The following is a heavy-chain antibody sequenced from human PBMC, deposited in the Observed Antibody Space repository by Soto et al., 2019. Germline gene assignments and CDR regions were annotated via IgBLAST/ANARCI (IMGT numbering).Heavy chain of an antibody. J-gene: IGHJ4*02. Sequence: PSETLSLTCAVYGGSFSGYYWSWIRQPPGKGLEWIGEINHSGSTYYNPSLKSRVTISVDRSKNQFSLKLSSVTAADTAVYYCARGVYYYDSSGYYYDPYYFDYWGQGTLVTVSS. CDR1: GGSFSGYY. CDR3: ARGVYYYDSSGYYYDPYYFDY. CDR2: INHSGST. D-gene: IGHD3-22*01. V-gene: IGHV4-34*01.